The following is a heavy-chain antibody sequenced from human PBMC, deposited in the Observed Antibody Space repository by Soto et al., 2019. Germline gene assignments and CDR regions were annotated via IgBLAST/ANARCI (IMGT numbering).Heavy chain of an antibody. CDR1: GYTFTSYG. Sequence: ASVKVSCKASGYTFTSYGISWVRQAPGQGLEWMGWISAYNGNTNYAQKLQGGVTMTTDTSTSTAYMELRSLRSDDTAVYYCARVDFWSGYYMAWFDAWGQGTLVTVSS. CDR3: ARVDFWSGYYMAWFDA. V-gene: IGHV1-18*04. D-gene: IGHD3-3*01. J-gene: IGHJ5*02. CDR2: ISAYNGNT.